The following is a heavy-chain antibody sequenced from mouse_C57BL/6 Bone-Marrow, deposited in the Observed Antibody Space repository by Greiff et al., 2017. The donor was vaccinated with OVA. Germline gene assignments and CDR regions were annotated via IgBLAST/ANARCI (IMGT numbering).Heavy chain of an antibody. CDR3: ARGGDYPFAY. V-gene: IGHV1-18*01. Sequence: VQLQQSGPELVKPGASVKIPCKASGYTFTDYYMDWVKQSHGKSLEWIGDINPNNGGTIYNQKFKGKATLTVDKSSSTAYMELRSLTSEDTAVYYCARGGDYPFAYWGQGTLVTVSA. CDR1: GYTFTDYY. J-gene: IGHJ3*01. D-gene: IGHD2-4*01. CDR2: INPNNGGT.